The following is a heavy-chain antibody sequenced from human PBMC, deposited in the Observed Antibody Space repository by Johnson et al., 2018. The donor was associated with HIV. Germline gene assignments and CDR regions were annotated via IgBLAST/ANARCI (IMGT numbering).Heavy chain of an antibody. CDR3: AKDCGRWLQSDAFDI. J-gene: IGHJ3*02. V-gene: IGHV3-23*04. D-gene: IGHD5-24*01. Sequence: VLLVEPGGGLVQPGGSLRLSCAASGFTFSSYAMSWVRQAPGKGLEWVSAISGSGGRTYYADSVKCRFTISRDNSKNTLYLPMNSLRAEDTAVYYCAKDCGRWLQSDAFDIWGQGTMVTVSS. CDR2: ISGSGGRT. CDR1: GFTFSSYA.